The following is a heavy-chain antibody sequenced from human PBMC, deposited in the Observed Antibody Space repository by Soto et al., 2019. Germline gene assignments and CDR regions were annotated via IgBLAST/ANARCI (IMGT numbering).Heavy chain of an antibody. CDR1: GGTFSSYA. Sequence: QVQLVQSGAEVKKPGSSVKVSCKASGGTFSSYAISWVRQAPGQGLEWMGGIIPLFGTANYAQKCQGRVTITADESTSTAYMELSSLRSEDTAVYYCARATTYYDFWRGYWFDPWGQGTLVTVSS. D-gene: IGHD3-3*01. CDR2: IIPLFGTA. V-gene: IGHV1-69*01. CDR3: ARATTYYDFWRGYWFDP. J-gene: IGHJ5*01.